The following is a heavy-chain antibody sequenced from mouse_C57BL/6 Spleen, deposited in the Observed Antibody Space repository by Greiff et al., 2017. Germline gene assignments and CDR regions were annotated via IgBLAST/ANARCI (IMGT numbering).Heavy chain of an antibody. J-gene: IGHJ4*01. CDR2: IYPGDGDT. V-gene: IGHV1-80*01. Sequence: QVQLQQSGAELVKPGASVKISCKASGYAFSSYWMNWVKQRPGKGLEWIGQIYPGDGDTNYNGKFKGKATLTANKSSSTAYMHLSRLTSDDSPVYFFARLPLYYAMDYWGQGTSVTVSS. CDR3: ARLPLYYAMDY. CDR1: GYAFSSYW.